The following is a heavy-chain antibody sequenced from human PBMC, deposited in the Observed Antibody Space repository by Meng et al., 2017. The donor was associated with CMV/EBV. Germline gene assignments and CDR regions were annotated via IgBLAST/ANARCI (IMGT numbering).Heavy chain of an antibody. J-gene: IGHJ3*01. CDR1: GFSFNDHA. CDR3: VRGDMPAAVLGSFDL. V-gene: IGHV3-20*04. Sequence: GESLKISSVGSGFSFNDHAMIWVRQPPGKGLEWVSGINWSGSGAGYADSVKGRFTISRNNARNSLSLEMNNLRVEDTALYYCVRGDMPAAVLGSFDLWGQGTMVTVSS. D-gene: IGHD2-2*02. CDR2: INWSGSGA.